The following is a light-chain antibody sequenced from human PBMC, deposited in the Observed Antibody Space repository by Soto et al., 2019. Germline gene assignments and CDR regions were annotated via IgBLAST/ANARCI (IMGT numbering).Light chain of an antibody. V-gene: IGLV1-47*01. CDR1: SSNIGRNY. J-gene: IGLJ2*01. CDR3: ATWDDSLGGPV. Sequence: QSVLTQTPSVSGTPGQRVNISCSGRSSNIGRNYVYWYHQFPGTAPKLLIYRDNERPSGVPDRFSGSKSGTSASLAISGLRSGDEADYHCATWDDSLGGPVFGGGTQLTVL. CDR2: RDN.